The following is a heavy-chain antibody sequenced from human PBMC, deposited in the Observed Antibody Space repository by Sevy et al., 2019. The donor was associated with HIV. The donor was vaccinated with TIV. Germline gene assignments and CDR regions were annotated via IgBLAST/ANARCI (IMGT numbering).Heavy chain of an antibody. D-gene: IGHD3-22*01. J-gene: IGHJ4*02. Sequence: GGSLRLSCAASGFTFSNYGMHWVRQAPGKALEWVAVIWNDGSNKYYADSVKGRFTISRDNSKNTLYLQMNSLTVEDTAVYFCARGGDFNDRSAKRDFDYWGQGTLVTVSS. CDR3: ARGGDFNDRSAKRDFDY. CDR2: IWNDGSNK. CDR1: GFTFSNYG. V-gene: IGHV3-33*01.